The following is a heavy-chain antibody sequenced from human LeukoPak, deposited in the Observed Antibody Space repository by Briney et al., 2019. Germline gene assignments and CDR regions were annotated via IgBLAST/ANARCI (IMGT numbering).Heavy chain of an antibody. Sequence: GGSLRLSCAASGFIFNSYGMHWVRQAPGKGLEWVAFIRYDGSNECYADSVKGRFTISRDNSKNTLYLQMGSLRADDMAMYYCARVGDINYFDYWGQGTLVTVSS. V-gene: IGHV3-30*02. J-gene: IGHJ4*02. CDR1: GFIFNSYG. CDR3: ARVGDINYFDY. CDR2: IRYDGSNE. D-gene: IGHD3-10*01.